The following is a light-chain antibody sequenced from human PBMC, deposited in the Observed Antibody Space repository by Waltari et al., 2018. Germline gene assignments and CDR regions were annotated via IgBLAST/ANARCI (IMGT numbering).Light chain of an antibody. Sequence: DIQMTQSPSTLSASVGDRITITRRASQHIGPWLAWYQPKPGVAPKLLIYLASSLQSGVPSRFSGTGSATEFTLTIGSLQPDDFATYYCQQYDSSPFTFGPGTKVDVK. J-gene: IGKJ3*01. V-gene: IGKV1-5*03. CDR2: LAS. CDR3: QQYDSSPFT. CDR1: QHIGPW.